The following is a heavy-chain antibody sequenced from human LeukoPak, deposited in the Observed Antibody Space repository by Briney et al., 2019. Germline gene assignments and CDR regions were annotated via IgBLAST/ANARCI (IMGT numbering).Heavy chain of an antibody. Sequence: SESLSLTCTVSGGSISSHYWSWIRQPPGKGLGWFGYIYYSGSTNYNPSLKSRVTISVDTSKSQFSLKMSSVTAADTAVYYCARASDDYYYGSGSYLGRIDYWGQGTLVTVSS. V-gene: IGHV4-59*11. CDR1: GGSISSHY. D-gene: IGHD3-10*01. CDR3: ARASDDYYYGSGSYLGRIDY. J-gene: IGHJ4*02. CDR2: IYYSGST.